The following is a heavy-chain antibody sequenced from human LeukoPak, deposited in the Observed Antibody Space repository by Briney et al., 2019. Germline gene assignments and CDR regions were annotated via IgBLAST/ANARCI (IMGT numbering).Heavy chain of an antibody. CDR2: IRQDGSEK. J-gene: IGHJ4*02. Sequence: GGSLRLSCAASGFMFSGYWMSWVRQAPGKGLEWVASIRQDGSEKYYVGSVKGRFTISRDNAKNSLYLKLSSLRAEDTAVYYCARNNLPGPYCEFWDWGQGTLVTVSS. CDR1: GFMFSGYW. V-gene: IGHV3-7*01. D-gene: IGHD3-3*01. CDR3: ARNNLPGPYCEFWD.